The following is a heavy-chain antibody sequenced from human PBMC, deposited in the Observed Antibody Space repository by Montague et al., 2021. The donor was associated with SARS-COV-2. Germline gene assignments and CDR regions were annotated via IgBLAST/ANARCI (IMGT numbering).Heavy chain of an antibody. CDR1: GFALSDYY. V-gene: IGHV3-11*01. D-gene: IGHD3-22*01. J-gene: IGHJ4*02. CDR2: ISDSSNTI. Sequence: SLRLSCAASGFALSDYYMAWIRQAPGKGLEWLAYISDSSNTIAYADSVKGRFTISRDNANNSVHLHMTNLRVEDTAVYYCARPPTFYYESSGYYSNWGQGAQVTVTS. CDR3: ARPPTFYYESSGYYSN.